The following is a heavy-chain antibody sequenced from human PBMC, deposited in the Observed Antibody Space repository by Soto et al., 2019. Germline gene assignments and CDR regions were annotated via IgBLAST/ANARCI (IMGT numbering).Heavy chain of an antibody. CDR3: AKLVGGVKAIGAPGDWLDP. CDR1: GFMFSGYG. V-gene: IGHV3-30*18. CDR2: ISHDGSEK. J-gene: IGHJ5*02. D-gene: IGHD3-3*01. Sequence: QVPLVESGGGVVQPGDSLRLSCAASGFMFSGYGMHWIRQAPGKGLEWVAVISHDGSEKYYGDSVKGRCTVSRDNSNNTLFLKIDSLRAEDTAVYYCAKLVGGVKAIGAPGDWLDPWGQGTLVTVAS.